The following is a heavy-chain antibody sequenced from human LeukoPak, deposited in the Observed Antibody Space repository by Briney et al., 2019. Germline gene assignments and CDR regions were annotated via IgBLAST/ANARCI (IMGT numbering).Heavy chain of an antibody. Sequence: PGGSLRLSCAASGFTFSSYAMSWVRQAPGKGLEWVSAISGSGGSTYYADSVKGWFTISRDNSKHTLYLQMNSLRAEDTAVYYCAKLFVVVPAAPVPYFDYWGQGTLVTVSS. J-gene: IGHJ4*02. CDR1: GFTFSSYA. D-gene: IGHD2-2*01. CDR3: AKLFVVVPAAPVPYFDY. CDR2: ISGSGGST. V-gene: IGHV3-23*01.